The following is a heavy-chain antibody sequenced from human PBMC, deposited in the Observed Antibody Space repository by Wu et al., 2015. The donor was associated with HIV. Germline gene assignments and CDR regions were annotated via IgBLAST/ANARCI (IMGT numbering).Heavy chain of an antibody. CDR3: ARESWELPYYYYYYGMDV. V-gene: IGHV1-69*13. CDR2: IIPIFGTA. Sequence: QVQLVQSGAEVKKPGSSVKVSCKASGGTFSSYAISWVRQAPGQGLEWMGRIIPIFGTANYAQKFQGRVTITADESTSTAYMELSSLRSEDTAVYYCARESWELPYYYYYYGMDVWGQGTTVTVSS. D-gene: IGHD1-26*01. CDR1: GGTFSSYA. J-gene: IGHJ6*02.